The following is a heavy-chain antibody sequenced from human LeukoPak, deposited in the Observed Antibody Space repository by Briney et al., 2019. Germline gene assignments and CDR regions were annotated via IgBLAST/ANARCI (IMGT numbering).Heavy chain of an antibody. V-gene: IGHV4-39*07. D-gene: IGHD3-22*01. CDR1: GGSISSSSYY. Sequence: SETLSLTCTVSGGSISSSSYYWGWIRQPPGKGLEWIGSIYYSGSTYYNPSLKSRVTISVDTSKNQFSLQLNSVTPEDTAVYYCAREEYFYDSSTYYPPFDYWGQGTLVTVSS. CDR3: AREEYFYDSSTYYPPFDY. J-gene: IGHJ4*02. CDR2: IYYSGST.